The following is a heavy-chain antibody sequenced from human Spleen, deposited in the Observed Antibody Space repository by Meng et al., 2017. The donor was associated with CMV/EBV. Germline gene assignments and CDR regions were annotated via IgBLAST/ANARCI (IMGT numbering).Heavy chain of an antibody. V-gene: IGHV4-61*03. Sequence: SETLSLTCTVSGGSVTTGSYYWTWIRQPPGKGLEWIGHVADTGSTNYSPSLKSRVTISVVTSRNYFSLKLSSVTAADTAVYFCAREAATRSFSNYSGMDVWGQGTTVTVSS. J-gene: IGHJ6*02. CDR2: VADTGST. CDR1: GGSVTTGSYY. CDR3: AREAATRSFSNYSGMDV. D-gene: IGHD6-6*01.